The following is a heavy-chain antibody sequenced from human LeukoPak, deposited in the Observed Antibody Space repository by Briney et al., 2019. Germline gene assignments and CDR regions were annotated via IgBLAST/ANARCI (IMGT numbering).Heavy chain of an antibody. J-gene: IGHJ6*03. Sequence: SETLSLTCAASGGSISSSNWWSWVRQPPGKGLEWIGEIYHSGSTNYNPSLKSRVTISVDKSKNQFSLKLSSVTAADTAVYYCARGYTALSYYYMDVWGKGTTVTVSS. CDR1: GGSISSSNW. V-gene: IGHV4-4*02. CDR2: IYHSGST. D-gene: IGHD5-18*01. CDR3: ARGYTALSYYYMDV.